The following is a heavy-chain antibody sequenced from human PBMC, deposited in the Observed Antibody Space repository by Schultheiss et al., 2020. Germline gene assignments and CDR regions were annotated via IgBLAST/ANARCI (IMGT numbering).Heavy chain of an antibody. D-gene: IGHD3-16*01. CDR3: ARGGTYYYYMDV. CDR2: INYSGST. V-gene: IGHV4-59*01. Sequence: SETLSLTCIVSGGSIRSYYWGWIRQPPGKGLEWIGYINYSGSTNYNPSLKSRVTVSVDTSKNQFSLKLSSVTAADTAVYYCARGGTYYYYMDVWGKGTTVTVSS. CDR1: GGSIRSYY. J-gene: IGHJ6*03.